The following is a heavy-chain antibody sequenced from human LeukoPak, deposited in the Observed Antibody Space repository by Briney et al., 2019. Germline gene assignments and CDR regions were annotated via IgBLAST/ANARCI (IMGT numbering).Heavy chain of an antibody. CDR1: GYTFTSHF. CDR3: ARLTYYDFWSGYNYAFDI. V-gene: IGHV1-46*01. Sequence: ASVKVSCKASGYTFTSHFMHWVRQAPGQGLEWMGIINPRGGSTSYTQKFQGRVTMTRDTSISTAYMELSRLRSDDTAVYYCARLTYYDFWSGYNYAFDIWGQGTMVTVSS. D-gene: IGHD3-3*01. J-gene: IGHJ3*02. CDR2: INPRGGST.